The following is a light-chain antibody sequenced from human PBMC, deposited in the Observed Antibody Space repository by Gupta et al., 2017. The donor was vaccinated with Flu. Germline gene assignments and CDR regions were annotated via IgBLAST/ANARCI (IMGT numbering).Light chain of an antibody. CDR3: QQLKTYPFS. V-gene: IGKV1-9*01. CDR2: GAS. CDR1: QGISTY. J-gene: IGKJ3*01. Sequence: DIQLTQSPSFLSASVGDRVTITCRASQGISTYLAWYQQNPGKDPKLLIFGASSLQSGVPSRFSGFGSGTEFTLTISSLQPEDFATYYCQQLKTYPFSFGPGTKVDVK.